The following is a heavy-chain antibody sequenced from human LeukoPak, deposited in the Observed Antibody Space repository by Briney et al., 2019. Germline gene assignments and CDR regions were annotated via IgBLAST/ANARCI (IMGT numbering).Heavy chain of an antibody. CDR1: GFTFSSYG. D-gene: IGHD2-8*01. Sequence: GGSLRLSCAASGFTFSSYGMHWVRQAPVKGLEWVAVIWYDGSNKYYADSVKGRFTISRDNSKNTLYLQMNSLRAEDTAVYYCARARLPLGYCTNGVCSGLDYWGQGTLVTVSS. CDR3: ARARLPLGYCTNGVCSGLDY. J-gene: IGHJ4*02. V-gene: IGHV3-33*01. CDR2: IWYDGSNK.